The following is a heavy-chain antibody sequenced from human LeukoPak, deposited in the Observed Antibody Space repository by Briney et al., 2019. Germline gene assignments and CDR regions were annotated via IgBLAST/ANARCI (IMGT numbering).Heavy chain of an antibody. CDR1: GFTFSSYS. J-gene: IGHJ5*02. D-gene: IGHD3-10*01. CDR2: ISSSSSTI. Sequence: GGSLRLSCAASGFTFSSYSMNWVRQAPGKGLEWASYISSSSSTIYYADSVKGRFTISRDNAKNSLYLQMNSLRAEDTAVYYCATGWFAGWFDPWGQGALVTVSS. CDR3: ATGWFAGWFDP. V-gene: IGHV3-48*01.